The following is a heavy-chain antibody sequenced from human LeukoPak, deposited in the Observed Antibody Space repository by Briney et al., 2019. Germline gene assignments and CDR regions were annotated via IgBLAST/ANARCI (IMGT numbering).Heavy chain of an antibody. Sequence: PSETLSLTXTVSGGSISSYYWSWIRQPPGKGLEWIGYIYYSGSTNYNPSLKSRVTISVDTSKNQFSLKLSSVTAADTAVYYCASYSAAAGHYYYYYYMDVWGKGTTVTVSS. V-gene: IGHV4-59*01. D-gene: IGHD6-13*01. CDR1: GGSISSYY. J-gene: IGHJ6*03. CDR2: IYYSGST. CDR3: ASYSAAAGHYYYYYYMDV.